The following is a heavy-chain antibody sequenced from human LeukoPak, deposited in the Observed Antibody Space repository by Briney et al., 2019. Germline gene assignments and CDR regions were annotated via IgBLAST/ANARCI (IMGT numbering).Heavy chain of an antibody. CDR1: GGFISSGGYY. D-gene: IGHD2-15*01. J-gene: IGHJ4*02. V-gene: IGHV4-30-2*01. Sequence: SQTLSLTCTVSGGFISSGGYYWSWIRQPPGKGLEWIGYIYHSGSTYYNPSLKSRVTISVDKSKNQFSLKLSSVTAADTAVYYCARVPVVASTYFDYWGQGTLVTVSS. CDR2: IYHSGST. CDR3: ARVPVVASTYFDY.